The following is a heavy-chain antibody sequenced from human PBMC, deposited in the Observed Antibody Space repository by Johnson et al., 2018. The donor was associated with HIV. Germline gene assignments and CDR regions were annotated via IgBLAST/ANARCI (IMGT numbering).Heavy chain of an antibody. CDR3: TNPDTAMATGAFDI. V-gene: IGHV3-30*02. Sequence: QMLLVESGGGVVQPGGSLRLSCAASGFTFSNYGMHWVRQAPGKGLEWVAFIRYDGDITYYVDSVKGRFTSSRDNSKNTLYLQMNSLKTEDTAVYYCTNPDTAMATGAFDIWGQGTMVTVSS. D-gene: IGHD5-18*01. J-gene: IGHJ3*02. CDR1: GFTFSNYG. CDR2: IRYDGDIT.